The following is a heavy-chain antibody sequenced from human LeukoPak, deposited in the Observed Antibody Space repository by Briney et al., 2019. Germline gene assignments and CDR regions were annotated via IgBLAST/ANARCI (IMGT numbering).Heavy chain of an antibody. Sequence: SETLSLTCTVSGGSISGYSWGWIRRPPGAGLEWIGDIHYTGSTDYSPSLKSRVTLSIDTSKNQFSLEVTSATAADTAVYYCARLSPIAAAGAYTYHSLDIWSQGTTVTVSS. CDR2: IHYTGST. CDR1: GGSISGYS. CDR3: ARLSPIAAAGAYTYHSLDI. J-gene: IGHJ6*02. D-gene: IGHD6-13*01. V-gene: IGHV4-59*08.